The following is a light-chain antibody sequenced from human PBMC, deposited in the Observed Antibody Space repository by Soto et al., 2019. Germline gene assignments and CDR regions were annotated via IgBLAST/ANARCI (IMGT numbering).Light chain of an antibody. V-gene: IGLV1-40*01. J-gene: IGLJ3*02. CDR2: GNI. Sequence: QAVVTQPPSVSGAPGQRVTISCTGSSSNIGAGYDVHWYQQLPGTAPKLLIYGNINRPSGVPDRFSGSRSGTSASLAISGLQAEDEADYYCQAYDSSLSGFWVFGGGTKVTVL. CDR3: QAYDSSLSGFWV. CDR1: SSNIGAGYD.